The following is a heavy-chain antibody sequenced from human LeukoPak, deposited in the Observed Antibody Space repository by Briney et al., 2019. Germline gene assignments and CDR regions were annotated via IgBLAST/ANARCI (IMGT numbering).Heavy chain of an antibody. D-gene: IGHD3-10*01. CDR2: IYHSGST. CDR3: GRGRGEVRVDAFDI. V-gene: IGHV4-34*01. J-gene: IGHJ3*02. CDR1: GGSFSGYY. Sequence: SETLSLTCAVYGGSFSGYYRGWIRQPPGKGLEWIGSIYHSGSTYYNPSLKSRVTISVDTSKNQFSLKLSSVTAADTAVYYCGRGRGEVRVDAFDIWGQGTMVTVSS.